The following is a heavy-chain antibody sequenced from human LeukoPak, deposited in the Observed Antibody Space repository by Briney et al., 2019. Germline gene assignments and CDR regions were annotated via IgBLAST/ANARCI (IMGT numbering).Heavy chain of an antibody. J-gene: IGHJ4*02. D-gene: IGHD1-26*01. CDR2: INPNSGGT. V-gene: IGHV1-2*02. CDR1: GYTFTGYY. Sequence: ASVKVSCKASGYTFTGYYMHWVRQAPGQGLEWMGWINPNSGGTNYAQKFQGRVTMTRDTSISTAYMELSRLRSDDTAVYYCARVSGSYEEIDYWGQGTLVTVSS. CDR3: ARVSGSYEEIDY.